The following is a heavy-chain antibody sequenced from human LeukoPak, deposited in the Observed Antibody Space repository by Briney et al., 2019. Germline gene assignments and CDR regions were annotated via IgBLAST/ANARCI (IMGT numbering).Heavy chain of an antibody. V-gene: IGHV3-21*01. CDR1: GFTFSSYS. Sequence: GGSLRLSCAASGFTFSSYSMNWVRQAPGKGLEWVSSISSSSSYIYYADSVKGRFTISRDNAKNSLYLQMNSLRAEDTAVYYCARGLREAYCGGDCYSFHFDYWGQGTLVTVSS. J-gene: IGHJ4*02. CDR3: ARGLREAYCGGDCYSFHFDY. D-gene: IGHD2-21*02. CDR2: ISSSSSYI.